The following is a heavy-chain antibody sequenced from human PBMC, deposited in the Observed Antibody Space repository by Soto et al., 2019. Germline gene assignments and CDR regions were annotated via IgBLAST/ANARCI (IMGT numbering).Heavy chain of an antibody. Sequence: QVQLVESGGGVVQPGRSLRLSCAASGFTFSSYAMHWVRQAPGKGLEWVAVISYDGSNKYYADSVKGRFTISRDNSKNTLYSHMNSVRAEGKAVYYCAKAARADYGDYAPSYSDYGGQGTLVTGSS. CDR3: AKAARADYGDYAPSYSDY. CDR1: GFTFSSYA. D-gene: IGHD4-17*01. J-gene: IGHJ4*02. V-gene: IGHV3-30-3*01. CDR2: ISYDGSNK.